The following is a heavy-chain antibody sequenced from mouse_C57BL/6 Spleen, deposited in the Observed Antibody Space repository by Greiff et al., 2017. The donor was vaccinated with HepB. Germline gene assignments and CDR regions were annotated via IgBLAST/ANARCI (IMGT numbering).Heavy chain of an antibody. CDR3: ARRVTTVPWYFDV. J-gene: IGHJ1*03. V-gene: IGHV5-6*02. D-gene: IGHD1-1*01. Sequence: EVKLMESGGDLVKPGGSLKLSCAASGFTFSSYGMSWVRQTPDKRLEWVATISSGGSYTYYPDSVKGRFTIARDNAKNTLYLQMSSLKSEDTAMYYCARRVTTVPWYFDVWGTGTTVTVSS. CDR2: ISSGGSYT. CDR1: GFTFSSYG.